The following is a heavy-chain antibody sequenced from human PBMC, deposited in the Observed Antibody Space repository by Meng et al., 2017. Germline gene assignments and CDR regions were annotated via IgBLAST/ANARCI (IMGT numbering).Heavy chain of an antibody. CDR2: ISYDGSNK. J-gene: IGHJ4*02. V-gene: IGHV3-30*01. Sequence: QVPLVESGGGVVQPGRAPRLSCAASGFTFSSYAMHWVRQAPGKGLEWVAVISYDGSNKYYSDSVKGRFTISRDNSKNTLYLQMNSLRAEDTAVYYCASMGYWGQGTLVTVSS. CDR1: GFTFSSYA. D-gene: IGHD3-10*01. CDR3: ASMGY.